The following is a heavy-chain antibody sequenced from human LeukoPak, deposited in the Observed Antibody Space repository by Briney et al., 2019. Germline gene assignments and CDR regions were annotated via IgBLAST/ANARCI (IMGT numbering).Heavy chain of an antibody. CDR1: GGTFSSYA. J-gene: IGHJ6*04. CDR3: ARAPTMVRGVIIIPLYGMDV. V-gene: IGHV1-69*13. Sequence: ASVKVSCKASGGTFSSYAISWVRQAPGQGLEWMGGIIPIFGTANYAQKSQGRVTITADESTSTAYMELSSLRSEDTAVYYCARAPTMVRGVIIIPLYGMDVWGKGTTVTVSS. CDR2: IIPIFGTA. D-gene: IGHD3-10*01.